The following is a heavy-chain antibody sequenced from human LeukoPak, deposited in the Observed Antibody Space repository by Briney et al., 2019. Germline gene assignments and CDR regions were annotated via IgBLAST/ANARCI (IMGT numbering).Heavy chain of an antibody. D-gene: IGHD4-17*01. V-gene: IGHV4-59*01. CDR2: IYYSGST. CDR3: ARGYAYGDTGSFDY. J-gene: IGHJ4*02. Sequence: SETLSLTCTASGGSIRGLYWSWIRQPPGKGLEWIGYIYYSGSTTYNPSLKSGVTISVDTSKNQFSLRLRSVTAADTALYYCARGYAYGDTGSFDYWGQGALVTVSS. CDR1: GGSIRGLY.